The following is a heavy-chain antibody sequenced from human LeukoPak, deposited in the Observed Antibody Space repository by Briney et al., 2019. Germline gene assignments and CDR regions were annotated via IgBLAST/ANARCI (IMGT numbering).Heavy chain of an antibody. CDR3: SRFTYCSGGSCCFDP. V-gene: IGHV3-49*04. CDR1: GFTFGDYA. CDR2: ITSKAYGGTT. J-gene: IGHJ5*02. D-gene: IGHD2-15*01. Sequence: PGRSLRLSCTASGFTFGDYAMSWVRQAQGKGPEWIGFITSKAYGGTTEYAASVKGRFTISRDDSKNIAYLQMNSLKTEDTAVYYCSRFTYCSGGSCCFDPWGQGTLVTVSS.